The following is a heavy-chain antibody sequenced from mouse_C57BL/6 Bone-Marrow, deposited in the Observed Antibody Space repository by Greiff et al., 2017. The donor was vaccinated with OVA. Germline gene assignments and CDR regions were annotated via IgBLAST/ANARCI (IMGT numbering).Heavy chain of an antibody. CDR3: ARDWSIFAY. CDR1: GFTFSSYA. CDR2: ISDGGSYT. Sequence: EVQVVESGGGLVKPGGSLKLSCAASGFTFSSYAMSWVRQTPEKRLEWVATISDGGSYTYYPDNVKGRFTISRDHAKNNLYLQMSHLKSEDTAMYYCARDWSIFAYWGQGTLVTVSA. D-gene: IGHD2-10*02. V-gene: IGHV5-4*01. J-gene: IGHJ3*01.